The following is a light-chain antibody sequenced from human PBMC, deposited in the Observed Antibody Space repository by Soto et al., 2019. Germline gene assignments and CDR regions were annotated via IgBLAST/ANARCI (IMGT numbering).Light chain of an antibody. CDR3: SSYTTSGTVV. CDR1: SSDVGGYNY. CDR2: EVT. J-gene: IGLJ2*01. V-gene: IGLV2-14*01. Sequence: QSALTQPASVSGSPGQSITISCTGTSSDVGGYNYVSWYQQHPGKAPKLMICEVTNRPSGVSNRFSGSKSGNTASLTISGLQADDEADYYCSSYTTSGTVVFGGGTKLTVL.